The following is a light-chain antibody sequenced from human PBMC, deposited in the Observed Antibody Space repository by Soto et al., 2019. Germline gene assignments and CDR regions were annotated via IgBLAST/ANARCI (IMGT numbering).Light chain of an antibody. V-gene: IGLV2-14*01. CDR3: TSYTTSSARV. Sequence: QSALTQPASVSGSPGQSITISCTGTSSDVGGPKYVSWYQHHPGKAPKLLIYEVGDRPSGVSNRFSGSKSGNTASLTISGLQAEDEADYYCTSYTTSSARVFGTGTKVTVL. CDR2: EVG. CDR1: SSDVGGPKY. J-gene: IGLJ1*01.